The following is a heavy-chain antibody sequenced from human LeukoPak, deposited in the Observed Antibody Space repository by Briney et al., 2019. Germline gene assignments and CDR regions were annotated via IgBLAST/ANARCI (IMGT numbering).Heavy chain of an antibody. CDR1: GYTFKNYD. D-gene: IGHD5-24*01. J-gene: IGHJ4*02. CDR3: ARATPGGLHGYSFDY. Sequence: ASVKVSCKASGYTFKNYDINWVRQATGQGLEWMGWMNPNSGNTGFAQKFQDRVSMTRDTSINSAYMELTSLRSGDTAVYYCARATPGGLHGYSFDYWGQGTVVTVYS. V-gene: IGHV1-8*02. CDR2: MNPNSGNT.